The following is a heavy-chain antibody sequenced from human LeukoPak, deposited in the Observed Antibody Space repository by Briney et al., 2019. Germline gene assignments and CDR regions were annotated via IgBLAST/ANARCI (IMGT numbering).Heavy chain of an antibody. CDR1: GGSISSYY. J-gene: IGHJ2*01. V-gene: IGHV4-4*07. Sequence: KSSVPLSLTCTVSGGSISSYYWSWLRQPAGKALECVGRIYTSGSTNYNPSLKSRVTISVDKSKNQFSLKLSSVTAADTAVYYCATGGSGYWYFDLWGRGTLVTVSS. D-gene: IGHD2-8*02. CDR2: IYTSGST. CDR3: ATGGSGYWYFDL.